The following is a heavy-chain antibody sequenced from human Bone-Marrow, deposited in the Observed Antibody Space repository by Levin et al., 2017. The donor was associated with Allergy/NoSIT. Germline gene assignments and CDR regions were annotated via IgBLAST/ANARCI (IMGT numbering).Heavy chain of an antibody. V-gene: IGHV3-11*03. Sequence: PGGSLRLSCAASGFIFSDSYMTWIRQAPGKGLEWVSYISRRGDYANYADSVKGRFTISRDNAKNSLSLHMNSLRAEDTAVYYCARTVGSGDCSGGSCSNWFDPWGQGTLVTVSS. CDR1: GFIFSDSY. CDR3: ARTVGSGDCSGGSCSNWFDP. J-gene: IGHJ5*02. CDR2: ISRRGDYA. D-gene: IGHD2-15*01.